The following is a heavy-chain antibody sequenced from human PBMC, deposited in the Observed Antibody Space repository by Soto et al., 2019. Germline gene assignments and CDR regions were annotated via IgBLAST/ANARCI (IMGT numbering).Heavy chain of an antibody. J-gene: IGHJ3*02. CDR2: ISSNGGST. V-gene: IGHV3-64D*08. Sequence: HPGGSLRLSCSASGFTFSSYAMHWVRQAPGKGLEYVSAISSNGGSTYYADSVKGRFTISRDNSKNTLYLQMSSLRAEDTAVYYCVKARYDSSGEYDAFDIWGQGTMVTVSS. D-gene: IGHD3-22*01. CDR3: VKARYDSSGEYDAFDI. CDR1: GFTFSSYA.